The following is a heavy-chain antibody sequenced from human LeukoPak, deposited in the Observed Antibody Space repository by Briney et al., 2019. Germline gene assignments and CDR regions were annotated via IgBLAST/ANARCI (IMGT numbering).Heavy chain of an antibody. CDR1: GFTFSDYY. V-gene: IGHV3-11*04. CDR3: ARVNDFWSAYYVDY. Sequence: PGGSLRLSCAASGFTFSDYYMTWFRQAPGKGLEWVSYISDSGTTINNADSVMGRFTISRDNAKKSLYLQMNSLRADDTAIYYCARVNDFWSAYYVDYWGQGTLVTVSS. CDR2: ISDSGTTI. J-gene: IGHJ4*02. D-gene: IGHD3-3*01.